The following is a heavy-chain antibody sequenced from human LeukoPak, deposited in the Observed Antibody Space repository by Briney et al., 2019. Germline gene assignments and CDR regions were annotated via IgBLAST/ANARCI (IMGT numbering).Heavy chain of an antibody. CDR3: AKDATMIVVATPDH. J-gene: IGHJ4*02. Sequence: GGSLRLSCAASGFTFSSYGMHWVRQAPGKGLEWVAVISYDGSNKYYADSVKGRFTISRDNSKNTMYLQMNSRRAEDTAVYYCAKDATMIVVATPDHWGQGTLVTVSS. D-gene: IGHD3-22*01. CDR2: ISYDGSNK. V-gene: IGHV3-30*18. CDR1: GFTFSSYG.